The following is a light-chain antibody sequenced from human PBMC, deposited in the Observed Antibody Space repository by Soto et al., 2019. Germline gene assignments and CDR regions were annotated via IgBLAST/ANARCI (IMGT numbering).Light chain of an antibody. J-gene: IGLJ2*01. V-gene: IGLV4-60*03. Sequence: QLVLTQSSSASASLGSSVKLTCTLSSGHSTYIIAWHQQQPGKAPRYLMHLEGSGSYNKGSGVPDRFSGSSSGADRYLTISNLQSEDEADYYCETWGSNTQVFGGGTKVTVL. CDR3: ETWGSNTQV. CDR2: LEGSGSY. CDR1: SGHSTYI.